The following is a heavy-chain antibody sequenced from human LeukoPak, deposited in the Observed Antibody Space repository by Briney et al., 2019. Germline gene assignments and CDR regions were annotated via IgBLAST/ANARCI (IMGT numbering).Heavy chain of an antibody. CDR2: IYSGGST. D-gene: IGHD3-22*01. Sequence: GGSLRLSCAASGFTVSSNYMSWVRQAPGKGLEWVSVIYSGGSTYYADSVKGRFTISRDNSKNTLYLQMNSLRAEDTAVYYCARSYYDSSGYYYTYFDYWGQGTLVTVSS. V-gene: IGHV3-66*02. CDR3: ARSYYDSSGYYYTYFDY. CDR1: GFTVSSNY. J-gene: IGHJ4*02.